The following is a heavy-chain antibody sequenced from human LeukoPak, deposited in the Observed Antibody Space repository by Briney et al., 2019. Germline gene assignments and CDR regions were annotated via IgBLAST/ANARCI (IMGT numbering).Heavy chain of an antibody. J-gene: IGHJ5*02. CDR2: ISAYNGNT. Sequence: ASVKVSCKASGYTFTSYGISWVRQAPGQGLEWMGWISAYNGNTNYAQMLQGRVTMTTDTSTSTAYMELRSLRSDDTAVYYCARDGYCSGGSCYWFDPWGQGTLVTVSS. CDR1: GYTFTSYG. CDR3: ARDGYCSGGSCYWFDP. D-gene: IGHD2-15*01. V-gene: IGHV1-18*01.